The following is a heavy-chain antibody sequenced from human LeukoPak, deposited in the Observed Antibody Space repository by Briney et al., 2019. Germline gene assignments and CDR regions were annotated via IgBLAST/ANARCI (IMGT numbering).Heavy chain of an antibody. CDR1: GGTFSSYA. CDR2: IIPIFGTA. D-gene: IGHD3-16*02. CDR3: ARGREAFLGELSLHYYYYYMDV. V-gene: IGHV1-69*13. Sequence: SVKVSCKASGGTFSSYAISWVRQAPGQGLEWMGGIIPIFGTANYAQKFQGRVTITADESTSTAYMELSSLRSEDTAVYYCARGREAFLGELSLHYYYYYMDVWGKGTTVTVSS. J-gene: IGHJ6*03.